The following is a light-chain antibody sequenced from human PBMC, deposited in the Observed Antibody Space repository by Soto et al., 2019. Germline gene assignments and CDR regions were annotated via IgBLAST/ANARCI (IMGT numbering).Light chain of an antibody. CDR1: SSDVGAYNY. V-gene: IGLV2-11*01. CDR3: CSYAGRYTHYF. Sequence: QSALTQPRSVSGSPGQSVTISCTGTSSDVGAYNYVSWYQQHPGKGPKLMIYDVSERPSGVPDRFSGSKSGDTASLTISGLQAEDEADYYCCSYAGRYTHYFFGTGTKLTVL. CDR2: DVS. J-gene: IGLJ1*01.